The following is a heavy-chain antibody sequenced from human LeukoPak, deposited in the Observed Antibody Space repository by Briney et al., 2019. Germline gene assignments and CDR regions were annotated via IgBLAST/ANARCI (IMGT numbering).Heavy chain of an antibody. CDR2: ISTYNGGT. D-gene: IGHD6-13*01. CDR3: VRDGNSGWYSSFDY. Sequence: ASVKVSCKASGYTFSNYAISWVRQAPGQGLKWMGWISTYNGGTKYAQKVQGRVTMTADTSTSTVYMELRSLRSDDTALYYCVRDGNSGWYSSFDYWGQGTLVSVSS. J-gene: IGHJ4*02. V-gene: IGHV1-18*01. CDR1: GYTFSNYA.